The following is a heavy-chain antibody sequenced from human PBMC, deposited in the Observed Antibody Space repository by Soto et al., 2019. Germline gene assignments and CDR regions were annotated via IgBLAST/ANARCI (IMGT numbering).Heavy chain of an antibody. J-gene: IGHJ4*02. V-gene: IGHV1-8*01. Sequence: QVQLVQSGAEVKKPGASVKVSCKASGYTFTSYDISWVRQATGQGREWMGWMNPNSGNTGYAQKLQSRVTKTRNSSISTADMELSSLRSEESAVYYCARANWNDGEVHDYWGQGTLVTVSS. D-gene: IGHD1-20*01. CDR3: ARANWNDGEVHDY. CDR1: GYTFTSYD. CDR2: MNPNSGNT.